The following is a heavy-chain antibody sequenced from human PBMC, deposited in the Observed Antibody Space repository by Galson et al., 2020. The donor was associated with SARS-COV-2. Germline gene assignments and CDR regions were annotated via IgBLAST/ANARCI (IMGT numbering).Heavy chain of an antibody. V-gene: IGHV1-24*01. CDR2: FDPEDGET. J-gene: IGHJ5*02. CDR3: ATTTPLAVAGTSWFDP. D-gene: IGHD6-19*01. CDR1: GYTLTELS. Sequence: GESLKISCKVSGYTLTELSMHWVRQAPGKGLEWMGGFDPEDGETIYAQKFQGRVTMTEDTSTDTDYMELSSLRSEDTAVYYCATTTPLAVAGTSWFDPWGQGTLVTVSS.